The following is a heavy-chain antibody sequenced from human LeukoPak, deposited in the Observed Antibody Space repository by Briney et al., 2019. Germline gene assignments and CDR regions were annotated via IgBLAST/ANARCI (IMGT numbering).Heavy chain of an antibody. CDR2: IYYSGST. D-gene: IGHD3-16*01. J-gene: IGHJ4*02. V-gene: IGHV4-39*07. Sequence: PSETLSLTCTVSGGSISSNSYYWGWIRQPPGKGLKWIGSIYYSGSTNYNPSLKSRVTISLDTSKNQFSLKLSSVTAADTAVYYCARGSYYYVWGFGSWGQGTLVTVSS. CDR1: GGSISSNSYY. CDR3: ARGSYYYVWGFGS.